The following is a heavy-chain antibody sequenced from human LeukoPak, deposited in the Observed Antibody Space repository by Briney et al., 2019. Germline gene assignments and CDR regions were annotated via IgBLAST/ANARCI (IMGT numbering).Heavy chain of an antibody. D-gene: IGHD1-1*01. V-gene: IGHV3-74*01. CDR1: GFTFSSYW. CDR3: ARPGIWERAFDI. CDR2: INSDGSST. Sequence: GGSLRLSCAASGFTFSSYWMHWVRQAPGKGLVWVSRINSDGSSTSYADSVKGRFTISRDNGKNTLYLQMYSLRAEDTAVYYCARPGIWERAFDIWGQGTMVTVSS. J-gene: IGHJ3*02.